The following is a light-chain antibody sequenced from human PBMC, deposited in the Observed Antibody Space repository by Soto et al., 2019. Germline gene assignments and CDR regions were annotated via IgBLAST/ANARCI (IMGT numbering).Light chain of an antibody. J-gene: IGLJ2*01. V-gene: IGLV2-14*01. CDR3: AAWDDSLSGNVV. CDR2: DVS. CDR1: SSDVGGYNY. Sequence: QSALTQPASVSGSPGQSITISCTGTSSDVGGYNYVSWYQQHPGKAPKLMIYDVSNRPSGVSNRFSGSKSGTSASLAISGLRSEDEADYYCAAWDDSLSGNVVFGGGTKLTVL.